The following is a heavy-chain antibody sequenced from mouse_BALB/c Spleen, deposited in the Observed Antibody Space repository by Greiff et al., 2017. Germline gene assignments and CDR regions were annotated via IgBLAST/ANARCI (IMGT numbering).Heavy chain of an antibody. Sequence: DVKLQESGPGLVKPSQSLSLTCTVTGYSITSDYAWNWIRQFPGNKLEWMGYISYSGSTSYNPSLKSRISITRDTSKNQFFLQLNSVTTEDTATYYCARDLLNYYGSSYGAMDYWGQGTSVTVSS. D-gene: IGHD1-1*01. CDR1: GYSITSDYA. J-gene: IGHJ4*01. CDR3: ARDLLNYYGSSYGAMDY. V-gene: IGHV3-2*02. CDR2: ISYSGST.